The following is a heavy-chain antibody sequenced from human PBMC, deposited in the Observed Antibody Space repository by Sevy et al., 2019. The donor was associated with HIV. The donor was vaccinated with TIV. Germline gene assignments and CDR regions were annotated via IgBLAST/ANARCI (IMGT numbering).Heavy chain of an antibody. D-gene: IGHD1-26*01. V-gene: IGHV1-18*01. CDR1: GYTFTIYG. CDR2: ISGYNGNT. Sequence: ASVKVSCKASGYTFTIYGISWVRQAPGQGLEWMGWISGYNGNTNYPQKFQDRVTMTTDTSTSTAYMELRSLRSDDTAVYYCARESGAVGATGYGFDIWGQGTMVTVSS. CDR3: ARESGAVGATGYGFDI. J-gene: IGHJ3*02.